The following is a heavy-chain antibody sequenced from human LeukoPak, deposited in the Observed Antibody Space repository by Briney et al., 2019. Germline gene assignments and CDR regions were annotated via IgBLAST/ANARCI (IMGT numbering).Heavy chain of an antibody. CDR3: ARHLGYCSSTSCPYDDAFDI. CDR2: IYTSGST. J-gene: IGHJ3*02. Sequence: SETLSLTCTVSGGSISSGSYYWSWIRQPAGKGLEWIGRIYTSGSTHYNPSLKSRVTISVDTSKNQFSLKLSSVTAAGTAVYYCARHLGYCSSTSCPYDDAFDIWGQGTMVTVSS. CDR1: GGSISSGSYY. D-gene: IGHD2-2*01. V-gene: IGHV4-61*02.